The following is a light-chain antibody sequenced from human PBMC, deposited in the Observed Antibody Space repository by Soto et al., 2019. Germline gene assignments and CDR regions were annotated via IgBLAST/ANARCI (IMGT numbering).Light chain of an antibody. V-gene: IGLV2-8*01. J-gene: IGLJ2*01. Sequence: QSALTQPPSASGSPGQSVTISCTGTSSDVGGYNYFSWYQQHPGKATKLMISDVSKRPSVVPDRFSGSNSGNTSSLTVSGLQADDEADYYCSSFAGNNNLVFGGGTKLTVL. CDR3: SSFAGNNNLV. CDR2: DVS. CDR1: SSDVGGYNY.